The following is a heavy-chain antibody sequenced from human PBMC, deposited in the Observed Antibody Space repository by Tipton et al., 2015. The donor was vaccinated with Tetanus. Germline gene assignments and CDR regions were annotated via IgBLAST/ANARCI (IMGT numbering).Heavy chain of an antibody. J-gene: IGHJ3*02. Sequence: SLRLSCAASGFTFSSYAMSWVRQAPGKGLEWVSAISGSGGSTYYADSVKGLFTISRDNSKNTLYLQMNSLRAEDTAVYYCAKTIVVVTAESAFDTWGQGTMVTVSS. CDR3: AKTIVVVTAESAFDT. D-gene: IGHD2-21*02. V-gene: IGHV3-23*01. CDR2: ISGSGGST. CDR1: GFTFSSYA.